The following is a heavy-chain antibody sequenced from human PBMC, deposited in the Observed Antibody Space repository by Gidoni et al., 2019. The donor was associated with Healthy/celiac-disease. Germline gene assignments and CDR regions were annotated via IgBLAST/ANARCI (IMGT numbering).Heavy chain of an antibody. Sequence: QVQLQESGPGLVKPSGTLSLTCTVSGGSISSYYWSWIRQPPGKGLEWIGYIYYSGSTNYNPSLKSRVTISVDTSKNQFSLKLSSVTAADTAVYYCARDALSSSWFSRAFDIWGQGTMVTVSS. V-gene: IGHV4-59*01. J-gene: IGHJ3*02. CDR1: GGSISSYY. CDR3: ARDALSSSWFSRAFDI. CDR2: IYYSGST. D-gene: IGHD6-13*01.